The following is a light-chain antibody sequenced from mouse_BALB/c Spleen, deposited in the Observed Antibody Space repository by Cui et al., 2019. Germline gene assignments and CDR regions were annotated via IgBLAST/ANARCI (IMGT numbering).Light chain of an antibody. V-gene: IGKV4-68*01. Sequence: QIVLTKSPALMSASPAEKVTMTCSASSSVSYMYWYQQKPRSSPKPWIYLTSNLASGVPARFSGSGSGTSFSLTISSMEAEDAATYYCQQWSSNPHTFGAGTKLELK. CDR3: QQWSSNPHT. J-gene: IGKJ5*01. CDR2: LTS. CDR1: SSVSY.